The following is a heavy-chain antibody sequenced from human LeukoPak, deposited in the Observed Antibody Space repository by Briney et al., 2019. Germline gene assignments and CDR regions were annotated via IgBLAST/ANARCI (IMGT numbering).Heavy chain of an antibody. CDR2: ISSSSSTI. V-gene: IGHV3-48*01. D-gene: IGHD3-10*01. J-gene: IGHJ6*02. CDR3: QAIGYGSGSLDYYYYGMDV. CDR1: GFTFSSYS. Sequence: QSGGSLRLSCAASGFTFSSYSMNWVRQAPGKGLEWVSYISSSSSTIYYADSVKGRFTISRDNAKNSLYLQMNSLRAEDTAVYYCQAIGYGSGSLDYYYYGMDVWGQGTTVTVSS.